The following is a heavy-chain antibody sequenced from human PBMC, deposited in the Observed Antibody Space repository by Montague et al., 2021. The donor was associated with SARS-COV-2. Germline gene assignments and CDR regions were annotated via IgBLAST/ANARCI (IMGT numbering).Heavy chain of an antibody. J-gene: IGHJ2*01. V-gene: IGHV4-38-2*02. CDR3: ARTTWLRGYFDL. CDR1: DFSITRGYY. CDR2: VDYGANT. D-gene: IGHD5-12*01. Sequence: SETLSLTCTVSDFSITRGYYWGWIRQPPGKGLEWIGSVDYGANTHYNPSLKSRVSISVDTSKNHFSLKLSSVTAADTAVYYCARTTWLRGYFDLWGRGTLVTVSS.